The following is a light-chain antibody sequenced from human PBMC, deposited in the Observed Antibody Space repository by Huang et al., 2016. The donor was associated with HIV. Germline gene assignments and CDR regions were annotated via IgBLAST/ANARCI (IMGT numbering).Light chain of an antibody. CDR3: QQTFSVPLT. V-gene: IGKV1-39*01. CDR1: PSLNNY. CDR2: SAS. Sequence: DLQMTQSPSSLSASVGDRVTITCRASPSLNNYLNWYQQKPGKAPNLLIYSASTLQSGVPPRFSGGVSGTVFTLTISNLQPEDYATYYCQQTFSVPLTFGGGTKVEIK. J-gene: IGKJ4*01.